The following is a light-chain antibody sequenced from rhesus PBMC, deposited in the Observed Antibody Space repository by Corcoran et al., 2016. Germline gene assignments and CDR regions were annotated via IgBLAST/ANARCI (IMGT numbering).Light chain of an antibody. J-gene: IGKJ4*01. CDR2: YAN. Sequence: DIQMSQSPSSLSASVGDRVTITCRASQGISSYLNWYQQKPGKAPKLLIYYANSLASGVPSRFSGSGSGTEFTLTISSLQPEDFATYYCQQRNSYPLTFGGGTKVEIK. CDR3: QQRNSYPLT. CDR1: QGISSY. V-gene: IGKV1-32*02.